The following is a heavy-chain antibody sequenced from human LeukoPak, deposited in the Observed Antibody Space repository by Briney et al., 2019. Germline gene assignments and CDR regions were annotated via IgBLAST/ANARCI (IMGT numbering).Heavy chain of an antibody. CDR3: AKDLSSPNYYYGMDG. Sequence: PGGSLRLSCAASGITFSSYAMSWVRQAPGKGLAWVSSISGSGVSTYYADSVKGRFSISRDNSKNTLYLQMNSLRAEDTAVYYCAKDLSSPNYYYGMDGWGHGMTVSVSS. CDR2: ISGSGVST. D-gene: IGHD6-6*01. CDR1: GITFSSYA. V-gene: IGHV3-23*01. J-gene: IGHJ6*01.